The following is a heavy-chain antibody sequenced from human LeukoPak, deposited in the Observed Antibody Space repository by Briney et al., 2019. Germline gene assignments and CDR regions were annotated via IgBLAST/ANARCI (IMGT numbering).Heavy chain of an antibody. V-gene: IGHV1-2*02. J-gene: IGHJ6*02. CDR1: GYTFTGYY. Sequence: GASVKVSCKASGYTFTGYYMHWVRQAPGQGLEWMGWISPNSGGTNYAQKFQGRVTMTRDTSISTAYMELSRLRSDDTAVYYCARDPAKNKPYYYYGMDVWGQGTTVTVSS. CDR2: ISPNSGGT. D-gene: IGHD1/OR15-1a*01. CDR3: ARDPAKNKPYYYYGMDV.